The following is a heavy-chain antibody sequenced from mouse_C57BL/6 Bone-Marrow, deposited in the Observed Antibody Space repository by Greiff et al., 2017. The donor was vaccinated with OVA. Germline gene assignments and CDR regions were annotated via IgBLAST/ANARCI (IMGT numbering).Heavy chain of an antibody. CDR2: INPNNGGT. Sequence: DVQLQESGPELVKPGASVKIPCKASGYTFTDYNMDWVKQSHGKSLEWIGDINPNNGGTIYNQKFKGKATLTVDKSSSTAYMQLSSLTSEDSAVYYCANYGSSPFDYWGQGTTLTVSS. CDR1: GYTFTDYN. V-gene: IGHV1-18*01. J-gene: IGHJ2*01. CDR3: ANYGSSPFDY. D-gene: IGHD1-1*01.